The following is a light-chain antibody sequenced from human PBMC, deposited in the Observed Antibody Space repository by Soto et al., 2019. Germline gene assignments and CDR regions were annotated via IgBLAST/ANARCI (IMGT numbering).Light chain of an antibody. J-gene: IGLJ2*01. V-gene: IGLV4-69*01. CDR3: HTWGGSIHV. CDR2: LNVDGSH. CDR1: SEHSSYV. Sequence: QAVVTQSPSASASLGASVKLTCTLSSEHSSYVIAWHQQQPEKGPRYLMRLNVDGSHIKGDGIPDRFSGSSSGAERYLTISSLQSEDEADYYCHTWGGSIHVFGGGTKLTVL.